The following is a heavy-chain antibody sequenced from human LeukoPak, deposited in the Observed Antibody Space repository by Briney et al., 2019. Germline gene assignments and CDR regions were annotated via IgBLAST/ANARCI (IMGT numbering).Heavy chain of an antibody. D-gene: IGHD5/OR15-5a*01. J-gene: IGHJ3*02. CDR1: GGSISSYY. V-gene: IGHV4-4*07. Sequence: SETLSLTCTVSGGSISSYYWSWVRQPAGKGLEWIGRIDTIGNTNYNPSRKGRVTMSVDTSKNQFSLKLSSVTAADTAVYYCARLYDEPGSDAFDIWGQGTMVTVSS. CDR2: IDTIGNT. CDR3: ARLYDEPGSDAFDI.